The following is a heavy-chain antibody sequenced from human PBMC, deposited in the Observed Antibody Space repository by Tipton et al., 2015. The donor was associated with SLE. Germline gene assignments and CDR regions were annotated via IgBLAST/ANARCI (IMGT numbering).Heavy chain of an antibody. V-gene: IGHV4-38-2*01. D-gene: IGHD3-3*02. Sequence: TLSLTCSVSNYSLTNDYYWGWVRQPPGKGLEWIGSFHQSGTTFYTPSLKSRVTLLLDMSNNEFSLKLFSVTAADTAVHYCARSLSLSLFGVTIPGAMDVWGKGTTVIVSS. CDR2: FHQSGTT. CDR1: NYSLTNDYY. CDR3: ARSLSLSLFGVTIPGAMDV. J-gene: IGHJ6*03.